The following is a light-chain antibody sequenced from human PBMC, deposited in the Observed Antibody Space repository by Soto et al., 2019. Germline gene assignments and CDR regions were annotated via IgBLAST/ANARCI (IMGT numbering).Light chain of an antibody. CDR1: QGIKND. J-gene: IGKJ1*01. V-gene: IGKV1-6*01. CDR3: QHYNSYSEA. Sequence: AMQMTQAPSSLSSSILDRFRISCLASQGIKNDLGWYQQKPGKAPNLLIYAASTLQSGVPSRFSGSGSGTDFTLTISSLQPEDFATYYCQHYNSYSEAFGQGTKVDIK. CDR2: AAS.